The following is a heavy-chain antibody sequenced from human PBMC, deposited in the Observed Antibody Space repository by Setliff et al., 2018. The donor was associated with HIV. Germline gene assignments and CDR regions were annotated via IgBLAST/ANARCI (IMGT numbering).Heavy chain of an antibody. CDR1: GVSINSNNW. J-gene: IGHJ4*02. V-gene: IGHV4-4*02. CDR2: IFHGGTT. D-gene: IGHD5-12*01. CDR3: ARIKWLRLYYFDY. Sequence: SETLSLTCVVSGVSINSNNWWSWGRQAPGKGLEWIGEIFHGGTTNYNPSLESRVTISVDKSRNQFSLKLASVTAADTAVYYCARIKWLRLYYFDYWGQGALVTVSS.